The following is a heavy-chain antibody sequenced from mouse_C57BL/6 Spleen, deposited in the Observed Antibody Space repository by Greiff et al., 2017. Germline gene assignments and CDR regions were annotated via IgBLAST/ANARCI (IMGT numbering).Heavy chain of an antibody. J-gene: IGHJ4*01. CDR2: IYPGDGDT. Sequence: QVQLQQSGAELVKPGASVKISCKASGYAFSSYWMNWVKQRPGKGLEWIGQIYPGDGDTNYNGKFKGKATLTAEKSSSTAYMQLSSLTSEDSAVYFCARGSYYGSSFYAMDYWGQGTSVTVSS. CDR3: ARGSYYGSSFYAMDY. D-gene: IGHD1-1*01. V-gene: IGHV1-80*01. CDR1: GYAFSSYW.